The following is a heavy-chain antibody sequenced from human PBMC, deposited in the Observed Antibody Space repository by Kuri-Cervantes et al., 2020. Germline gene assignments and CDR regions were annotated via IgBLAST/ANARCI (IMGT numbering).Heavy chain of an antibody. V-gene: IGHV3-7*05. CDR2: IEEDGSYK. D-gene: IGHD6-19*01. Sequence: GGSLRLSCAASGFNFGAYWMSWVRQAPGKGLEWVANIEEDGSYKNYADFVKGRFTISRDNAKNSLYLQMNSLRTEDTAFYYCARDSEGSGWHYFDSWGQGTLVTVSS. CDR1: GFNFGAYW. CDR3: ARDSEGSGWHYFDS. J-gene: IGHJ4*02.